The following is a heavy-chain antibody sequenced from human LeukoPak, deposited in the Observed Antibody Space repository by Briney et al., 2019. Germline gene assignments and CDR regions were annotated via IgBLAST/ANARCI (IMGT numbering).Heavy chain of an antibody. D-gene: IGHD1-1*01. V-gene: IGHV4-4*07. CDR1: GGSISSYY. CDR2: IYIRGST. Sequence: SETLSLTCTVSGGSISSYYWSWIRQPAGKGLEWIGRIYIRGSTNYNPSLKSRVTMSLDTSKSQFSLKVSSVTAADTAVYYCARHGTTGTNLNWFDPWGQGTLVTVSS. J-gene: IGHJ5*02. CDR3: ARHGTTGTNLNWFDP.